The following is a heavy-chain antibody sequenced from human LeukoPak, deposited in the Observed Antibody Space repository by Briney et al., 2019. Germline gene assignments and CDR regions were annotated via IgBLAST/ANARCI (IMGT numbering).Heavy chain of an antibody. CDR2: IYYSGST. D-gene: IGHD3-22*01. Sequence: MATETLSLTCTVSGGSISSYYWSWIRQPPGKGLEWIGYIYYSGSTNYNPSLKSRVTISVDTTKNQFSLKLSSVTAADTAVYYCARDSGGPWDYYDSSGHAAQNAFDIWGQGTMVTVSS. CDR1: GGSISSYY. V-gene: IGHV4-59*12. J-gene: IGHJ3*02. CDR3: ARDSGGPWDYYDSSGHAAQNAFDI.